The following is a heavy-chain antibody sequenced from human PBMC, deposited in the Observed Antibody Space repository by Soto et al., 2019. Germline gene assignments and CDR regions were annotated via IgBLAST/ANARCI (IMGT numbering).Heavy chain of an antibody. J-gene: IGHJ4*02. CDR2: ISGSGGST. V-gene: IGHV3-23*01. D-gene: IGHD3-9*01. CDR1: GFTFSSYA. Sequence: GESLKISCAASGFTFSSYAMSWVRQAPGKGLEWVSAISGSGGSTYYADSVKGRFTISRDNSKNTLYLQMNSLRAEDTAVYYCAKGPPDYDILTGYFTNPSYFDYWGQGTLVTVSS. CDR3: AKGPPDYDILTGYFTNPSYFDY.